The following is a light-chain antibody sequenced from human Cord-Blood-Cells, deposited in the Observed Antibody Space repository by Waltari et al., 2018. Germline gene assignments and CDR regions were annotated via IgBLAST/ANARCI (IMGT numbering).Light chain of an antibody. CDR2: QDS. V-gene: IGLV3-1*01. CDR3: QAWDSSTVV. J-gene: IGLJ2*01. Sequence: SYELTQPPSVSVSPGQIASITCSGDKLGDKYACWYQQKQGQSPVLVIYQDSKRPSGIPGRFSGYNSGNTATLTISGTQAMDEADYYCQAWDSSTVVFGGGTKLTVL. CDR1: KLGDKY.